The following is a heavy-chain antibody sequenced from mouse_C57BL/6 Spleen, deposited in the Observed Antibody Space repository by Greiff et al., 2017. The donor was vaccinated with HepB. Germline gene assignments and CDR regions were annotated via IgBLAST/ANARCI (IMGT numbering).Heavy chain of an antibody. D-gene: IGHD2-3*01. J-gene: IGHJ1*03. V-gene: IGHV2-9-1*01. CDR2: IWTGGGT. Sequence: VKVEASGPGLVAPSQSLSITCTVSGFSLTSYAISWVRQPPGKGLEWLGVIWTGGGTNYNSALKSRLSISKDNSKSQVFLKMNSLQTDATARYYCARTDDGYLYLYFDVWGTGTTVTVSS. CDR3: ARTDDGYLYLYFDV. CDR1: GFSLTSYA.